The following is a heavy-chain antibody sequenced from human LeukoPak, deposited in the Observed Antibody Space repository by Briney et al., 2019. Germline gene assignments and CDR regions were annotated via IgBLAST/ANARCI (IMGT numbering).Heavy chain of an antibody. CDR2: IYYSGNT. CDR3: ARDVSGYGHFDY. J-gene: IGHJ4*02. V-gene: IGHV4-31*03. Sequence: PSETLSLTCTVSGGSINSGGHYWSWIRQYPGKGLEWIGYIYYSGNTYYNPSLRSRIIMSVDTSRNQFSLRVNSVTAADTAMYYWARDVSGYGHFDYWGQGTLVTASS. D-gene: IGHD5-12*01. CDR1: GGSINSGGHY.